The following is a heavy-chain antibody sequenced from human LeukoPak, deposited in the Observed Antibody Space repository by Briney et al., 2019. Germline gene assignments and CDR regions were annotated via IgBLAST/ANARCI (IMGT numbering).Heavy chain of an antibody. D-gene: IGHD1-1*01. Sequence: PSQTLSLTCTVSGGSISSSSYYWGWIRQPPGKGLEWIGSFSYSGSTYYNPSLKSRVTMSVDTSKNQFSLKLSSVTAADTAVYYCARRTNDWYFDLWGRGTLVTVSS. CDR1: GGSISSSSYY. CDR2: FSYSGST. CDR3: ARRTNDWYFDL. V-gene: IGHV4-39*01. J-gene: IGHJ2*01.